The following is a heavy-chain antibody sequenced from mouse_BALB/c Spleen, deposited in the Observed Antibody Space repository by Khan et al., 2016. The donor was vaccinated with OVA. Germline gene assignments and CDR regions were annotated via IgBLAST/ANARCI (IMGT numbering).Heavy chain of an antibody. D-gene: IGHD1-1*01. CDR1: GYSFTGYF. CDR2: INPYNGDT. Sequence: VQLQQSGPELVKPGASVKISCKASGYSFTGYFMNWVMQSHGKSLEWIGRINPYNGDTFYNQKFKGKATLTVDKSSSTAHMELRSLASEDSTVYYCAREGLLGFDYWGQGTTLTVSS. J-gene: IGHJ2*01. V-gene: IGHV1-20*02. CDR3: AREGLLGFDY.